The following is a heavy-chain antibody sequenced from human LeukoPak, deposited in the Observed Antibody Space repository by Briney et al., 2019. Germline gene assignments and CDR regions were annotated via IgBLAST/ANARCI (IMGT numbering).Heavy chain of an antibody. V-gene: IGHV4-59*01. CDR3: ARAIVVPAAIYYFDY. CDR2: IYYSGST. D-gene: IGHD2-2*02. J-gene: IGHJ4*02. Sequence: PSETLSPTCTVSGGSISSYYWSWIRHPPGKGLEWIGYIYYSGSTNYNPSLKSRVTISVDTSKNQFSLKLSSVTAADTAVYYCARAIVVPAAIYYFDYWGQGTLVTVSS. CDR1: GGSISSYY.